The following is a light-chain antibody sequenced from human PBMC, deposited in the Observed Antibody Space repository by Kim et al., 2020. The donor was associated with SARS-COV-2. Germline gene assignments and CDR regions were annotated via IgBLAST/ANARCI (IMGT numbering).Light chain of an antibody. V-gene: IGKV1-39*01. CDR3: QQSYSTPRLT. CDR1: QSISSY. CDR2: AAS. J-gene: IGKJ4*01. Sequence: DIQMTQSPSSLSASVGDRVTITCRASQSISSYLNWYQQKPGKAPKLLIYAASSLQSGVPSRFSGSGSGTDFTLTISSRQPEDFATYYCQQSYSTPRLTFGGGTKVDIK.